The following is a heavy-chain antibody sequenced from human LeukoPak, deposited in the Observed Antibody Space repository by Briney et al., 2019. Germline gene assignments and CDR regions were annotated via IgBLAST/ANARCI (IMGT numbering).Heavy chain of an antibody. CDR3: AGAAGLRFFYMDV. V-gene: IGHV4-59*01. D-gene: IGHD3-3*01. CDR2: IYYSGST. J-gene: IGHJ6*03. Sequence: SETLSLTCTLSVVSLSGYHWSWSRQPPGKGLEWIGYIYYSGSTNYNPSLKSRVTISVDTSKNQFSLKLSSVSAEATSFYYCAGAAGLRFFYMDVWGKGTTVTVSS. CDR1: VVSLSGYH.